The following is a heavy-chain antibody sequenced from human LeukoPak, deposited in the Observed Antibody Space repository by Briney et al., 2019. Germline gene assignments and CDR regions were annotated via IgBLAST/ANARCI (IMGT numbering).Heavy chain of an antibody. Sequence: ASVKVSCKASGYRSTNFGITWVRQAPGQGLEWMGWTTPYDDNPEYGKKFQGRVTMTTDTSTDTAYLEVSSLRPDDTAVYYCAKVDPPIIAGARGDAFEIWGQGTLVTVSS. CDR3: AKVDPPIIAGARGDAFEI. D-gene: IGHD1-26*01. J-gene: IGHJ3*02. CDR2: TTPYDDNP. V-gene: IGHV1-18*01. CDR1: GYRSTNFG.